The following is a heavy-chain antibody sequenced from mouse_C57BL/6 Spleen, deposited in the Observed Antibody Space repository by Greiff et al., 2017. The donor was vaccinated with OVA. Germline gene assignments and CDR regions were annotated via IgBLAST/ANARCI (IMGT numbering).Heavy chain of an antibody. D-gene: IGHD2-3*01. CDR2: IYPGDGDT. CDR3: ARGDGYTLYAMDY. V-gene: IGHV1-82*01. J-gene: IGHJ4*01. Sequence: VKLVESGPELVKPGASVKISCKASGYAFSSSWMNWVKQRPGKGLEWIGRIYPGDGDTNYNGKFKGKATLTADKSSSTAYMQLSSLTSEDSAVYFCARGDGYTLYAMDYWGQGTSVTVSS. CDR1: GYAFSSSW.